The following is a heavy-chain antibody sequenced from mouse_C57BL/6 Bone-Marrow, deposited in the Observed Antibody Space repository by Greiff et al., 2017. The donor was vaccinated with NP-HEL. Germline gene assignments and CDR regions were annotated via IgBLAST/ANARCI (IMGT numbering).Heavy chain of an antibody. CDR3: ARVPIGDGSSHWYFDV. Sequence: VQLQQSGAELVRPGSSVKMSCKTSGYTFTSYGINWVKQRPGQGLEWIGYIYIGNGYTEYNEKFKGKATLTSDTSSSTAYMQLSSLTSEDSAIYVCARVPIGDGSSHWYFDVWGTGTTVTVSS. V-gene: IGHV1-58*01. D-gene: IGHD1-1*01. CDR1: GYTFTSYG. CDR2: IYIGNGYT. J-gene: IGHJ1*03.